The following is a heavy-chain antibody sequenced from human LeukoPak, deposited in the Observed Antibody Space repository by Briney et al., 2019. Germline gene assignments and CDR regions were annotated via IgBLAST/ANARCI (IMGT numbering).Heavy chain of an antibody. V-gene: IGHV3-33*06. D-gene: IGHD6-19*01. CDR3: AKDIQVAGSFDY. Sequence: PGRSLRLSCAASGFTFSNYGMHWVRQAPGKGLEWVAVIWYDGSNKYYADSVKGRFTISRDNSKNTLYLQMNSLRAEDTAVYYCAKDIQVAGSFDYWGQGTLVTVSS. J-gene: IGHJ4*02. CDR2: IWYDGSNK. CDR1: GFTFSNYG.